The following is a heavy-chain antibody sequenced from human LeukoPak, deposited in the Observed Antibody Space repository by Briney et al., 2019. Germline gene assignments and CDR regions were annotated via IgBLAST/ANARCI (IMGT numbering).Heavy chain of an antibody. J-gene: IGHJ4*02. CDR3: ARRVGGTPDY. D-gene: IGHD6-19*01. V-gene: IGHV3-23*01. CDR2: IGGDGGST. CDR1: GFTFSTDV. Sequence: PGGSLRLSCAASGFTFSTDVMTWVRQAPGKGLEWVSAIGGDGGSTDYADSVRGRFTISRDNSKNTLFLQMNSLRAEDTALYYCARRVGGTPDYWGRGTLVTVSS.